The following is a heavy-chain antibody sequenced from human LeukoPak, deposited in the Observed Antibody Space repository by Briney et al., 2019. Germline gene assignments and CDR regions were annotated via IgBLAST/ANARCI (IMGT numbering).Heavy chain of an antibody. CDR2: ISDSGDST. J-gene: IGHJ4*02. V-gene: IGHV3-23*01. CDR1: GFTFSSYS. Sequence: GGSLRLSCSASGFTFSSYSMTWVRQTPGKGLEWVSGISDSGDSTYYADSVKGRFTISRDNSRNTLYLEMNSLRAEDTAVYYCTKWSGFGNDWGQGTLVTVSS. D-gene: IGHD3-10*01. CDR3: TKWSGFGND.